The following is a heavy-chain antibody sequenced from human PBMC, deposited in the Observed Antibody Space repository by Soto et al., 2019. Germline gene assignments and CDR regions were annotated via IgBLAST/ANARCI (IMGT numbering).Heavy chain of an antibody. V-gene: IGHV3-23*01. Sequence: EVQLLESGGGLVQPGGSLRLSCAASGFTFSSYAMSWVRQAPGTGLEWVSAISGSGGSTYYADSVKGRFTISRDNSNNTLYLQMNSLRAEDTAVYYCARAAGQWVVSFLGYWGQGTLVTDSS. CDR3: ARAAGQWVVSFLGY. CDR2: ISGSGGST. D-gene: IGHD6-19*01. J-gene: IGHJ4*02. CDR1: GFTFSSYA.